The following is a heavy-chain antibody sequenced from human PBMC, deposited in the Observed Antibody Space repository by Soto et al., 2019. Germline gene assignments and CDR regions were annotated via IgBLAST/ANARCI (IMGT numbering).Heavy chain of an antibody. V-gene: IGHV1-2*02. J-gene: IGHJ6*02. CDR3: AMQYYDFWSGLYYYYGMDV. D-gene: IGHD3-3*01. Sequence: ASVKVSCKASGYTFTGYYMHWVRQAPGQGLEWMGWINPNSGGTNYAQKFQGRVTMTRDTSISTAYMELSRLGSDDTAVYYCAMQYYDFWSGLYYYYGMDVWGQGTTVTVSS. CDR2: INPNSGGT. CDR1: GYTFTGYY.